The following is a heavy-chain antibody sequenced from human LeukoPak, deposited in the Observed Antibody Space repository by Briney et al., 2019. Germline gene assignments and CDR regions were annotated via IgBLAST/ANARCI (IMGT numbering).Heavy chain of an antibody. V-gene: IGHV1-2*02. Sequence: GASVKVSCKASGYTFTGYYMHWVRQAPGQGLEWMGWINPNSGGTNYAQKFQGRVTMTRDTSISTAYMELSRLRSDDTAVYYCARVGAIAVAGTWCDYWGQGTLVTVSS. CDR2: INPNSGGT. CDR1: GYTFTGYY. D-gene: IGHD6-19*01. J-gene: IGHJ4*02. CDR3: ARVGAIAVAGTWCDY.